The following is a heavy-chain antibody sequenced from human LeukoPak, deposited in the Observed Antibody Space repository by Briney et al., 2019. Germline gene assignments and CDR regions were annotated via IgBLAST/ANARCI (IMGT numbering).Heavy chain of an antibody. J-gene: IGHJ4*02. CDR1: GFTVSSNY. D-gene: IGHD6-19*01. CDR3: AKGPLIEVAGTTWDY. CDR2: IYSGGST. Sequence: GGSLRLSCAASGFTVSSNYMSWVRQAPGKGLEWVSVIYSGGSTYYADSVKGRFTISRDNSKNTLCLQMNSLRAEDTAVYFCAKGPLIEVAGTTWDYWGQGTLVTVSS. V-gene: IGHV3-53*01.